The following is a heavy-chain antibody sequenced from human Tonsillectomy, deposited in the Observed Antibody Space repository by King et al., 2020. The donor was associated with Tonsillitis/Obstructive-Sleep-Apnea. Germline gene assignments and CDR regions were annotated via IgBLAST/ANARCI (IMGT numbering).Heavy chain of an antibody. D-gene: IGHD4-17*01. V-gene: IGHV4-34*01. CDR1: GGSFSGYY. J-gene: IGHJ4*02. Sequence: VQLQQWGAGLLKPSETLSLTCAVYGGSFSGYYWSWIRQPPGKGLEWIGEINHSGSTNYNPSLKSRVTISVDTSKNQFSLKLSSVTAADTALYYCARGRQSYSGDYPDYWGQGTLVTVS. CDR2: INHSGST. CDR3: ARGRQSYSGDYPDY.